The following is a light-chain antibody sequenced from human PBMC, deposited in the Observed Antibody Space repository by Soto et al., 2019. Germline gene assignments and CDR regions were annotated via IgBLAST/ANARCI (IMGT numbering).Light chain of an antibody. CDR1: QSISNY. Sequence: DIQMTQSPSSLSASVGDRVTITCRAGQSISNYLNWYQQRPGKAPKLLISAASSLESGVPSRFSGSGSGTDFTLTISSLQPGDFATYYCQQSNNTPWTFGQGPRGEIK. V-gene: IGKV1-39*01. CDR2: AAS. J-gene: IGKJ1*01. CDR3: QQSNNTPWT.